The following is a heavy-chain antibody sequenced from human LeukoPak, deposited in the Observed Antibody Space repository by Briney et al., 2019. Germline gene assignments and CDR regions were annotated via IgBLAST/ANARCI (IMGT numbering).Heavy chain of an antibody. J-gene: IGHJ3*02. CDR2: IYYSGST. D-gene: IGHD4-17*01. CDR1: GGSISSSSYY. Sequence: PSETLSLTCTVSGGSISSSSYYWGWIRQPPGKGLECIGSIYYSGSTNYNPSLKSRVTISVDTSKNQFSLKLSSVTAADTAVYYCARDYGDYAGWFDIWGQGTMVTVSS. V-gene: IGHV4-39*07. CDR3: ARDYGDYAGWFDI.